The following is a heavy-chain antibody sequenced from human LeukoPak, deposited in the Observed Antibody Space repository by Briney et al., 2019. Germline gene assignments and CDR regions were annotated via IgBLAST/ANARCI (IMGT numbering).Heavy chain of an antibody. Sequence: PSETLSLTCTVSGCSISSGDYYWGWIRQPPGKGLEWIGYIYYSGSTYYNPSLKSRVTISVDTSKNQFSLKLSSVTAADTAVYYCARDRGPTVTTSNWFDPWGQGTLVTVSS. CDR3: ARDRGPTVTTSNWFDP. CDR2: IYYSGST. D-gene: IGHD4-11*01. CDR1: GCSISSGDYY. V-gene: IGHV4-30-4*01. J-gene: IGHJ5*02.